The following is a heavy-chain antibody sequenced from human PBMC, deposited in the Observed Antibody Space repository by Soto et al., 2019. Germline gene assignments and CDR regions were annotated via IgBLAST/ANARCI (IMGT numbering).Heavy chain of an antibody. J-gene: IGHJ4*02. CDR1: RFTFSSYW. Sequence: EVQLMESGGGLVQPGGSLRLSCATSRFTFSSYWMQWVRQTRGKGLVWVSRINSDGSSTSYADSVKGRFTISIDNAKNTLYLQMNSLTAQDTAVYYCVRTSLVVASATREDYWGQGTLVTVSS. CDR2: INSDGSST. D-gene: IGHD2-15*01. V-gene: IGHV3-74*01. CDR3: VRTSLVVASATREDY.